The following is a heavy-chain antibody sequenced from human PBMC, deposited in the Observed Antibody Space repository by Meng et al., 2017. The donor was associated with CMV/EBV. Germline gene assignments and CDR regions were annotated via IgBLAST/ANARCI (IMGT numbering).Heavy chain of an antibody. CDR1: GGTFSSYA. CDR2: IIPIFGTA. D-gene: IGHD2-2*01. J-gene: IGHJ6*02. CDR3: ARPVTIGYCSSTSCYSPYGMDV. Sequence: SSVKVSCKASGGTFSSYAISWLRQAPGQGLEWMGGIIPIFGTANYAQKFQGRVTITTDESTSTAYMELSSLRSEDTAVYYCARPVTIGYCSSTSCYSPYGMDVWGQGTTVTVSS. V-gene: IGHV1-69*05.